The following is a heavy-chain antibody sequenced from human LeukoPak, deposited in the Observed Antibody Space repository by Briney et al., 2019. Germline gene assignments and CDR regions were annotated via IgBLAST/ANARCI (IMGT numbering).Heavy chain of an antibody. CDR1: DDPISDYY. Sequence: SETLSLTCTVSDDPISDYYRGWIRQPPGKGLEWIGYFHNSGTSTYNPSLKSRVTISADTSKNQFSLKLNSLTTADTAVYYCARDYCSSTSCYLDAFDIWGQGTMVTVSS. CDR2: FHNSGTS. V-gene: IGHV4-59*01. CDR3: ARDYCSSTSCYLDAFDI. J-gene: IGHJ3*02. D-gene: IGHD2-2*01.